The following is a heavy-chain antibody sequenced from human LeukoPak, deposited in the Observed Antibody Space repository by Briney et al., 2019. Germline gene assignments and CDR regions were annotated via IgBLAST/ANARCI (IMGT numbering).Heavy chain of an antibody. CDR2: IKQDGSEK. CDR3: ARDLYGDYAMDV. J-gene: IGHJ6*02. CDR1: GFTFSNYW. D-gene: IGHD4-17*01. Sequence: GGSLRLSCAASGFTFSNYWMSWVRQAPGKGLEWVANIKQDGSEKYYVDSVKGRFTISRDNAKNSLYLQMNSLRAEDTAVYYCARDLYGDYAMDVWGQGTTVTVSS. V-gene: IGHV3-7*01.